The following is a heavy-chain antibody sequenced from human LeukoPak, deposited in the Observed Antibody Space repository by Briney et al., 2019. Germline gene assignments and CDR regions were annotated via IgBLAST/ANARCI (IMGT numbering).Heavy chain of an antibody. J-gene: IGHJ4*02. CDR2: FDPEDGET. CDR1: GYTLTELS. D-gene: IGHD3-22*01. Sequence: GASVKVSCKVSGYTLTELSMHWVRHTPGKGLERIGDFDPEDGETIYAQKIQGRVTMTEDTSTDTAYMELSSLRSEDTAVYYCATGYYYDSSGYYGQMPYYWGQGTLVTVSS. V-gene: IGHV1-24*01. CDR3: ATGYYYDSSGYYGQMPYY.